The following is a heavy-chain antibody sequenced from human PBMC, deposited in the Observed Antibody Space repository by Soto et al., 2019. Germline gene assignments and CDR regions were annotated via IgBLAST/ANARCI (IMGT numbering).Heavy chain of an antibody. J-gene: IGHJ4*02. V-gene: IGHV3-23*01. CDR2: ISGSGDNT. D-gene: IGHD3-10*01. CDR1: GFTFSTYA. CDR3: AVRRIGSYFDS. Sequence: EVQLLESGGDLVQPGGSLRLSCAASGFTFSTYAMSWVRQAQGKGLEWVSGISGSGDNTYYADSVKGRFTISRDNSKSTLYLQMNGLRAEDTAVYHCAVRRIGSYFDSWGQGTLVTVSS.